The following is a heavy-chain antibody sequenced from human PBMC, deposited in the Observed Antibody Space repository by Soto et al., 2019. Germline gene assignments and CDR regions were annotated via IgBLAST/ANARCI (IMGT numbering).Heavy chain of an antibody. J-gene: IGHJ4*02. D-gene: IGHD2-2*01. CDR3: ARAGYCSSTSCSQDNYFDY. CDR2: IYYSGST. V-gene: IGHV4-59*01. Sequence: PSETLSLTCTASGGSISSYYWSWIRQPPGKGLEWIGYIYYSGSTNYNPSLKSRVTISVDTSKNQFSLKLSSVTAADTAVYYCARAGYCSSTSCSQDNYFDYWGQGTLVTVSS. CDR1: GGSISSYY.